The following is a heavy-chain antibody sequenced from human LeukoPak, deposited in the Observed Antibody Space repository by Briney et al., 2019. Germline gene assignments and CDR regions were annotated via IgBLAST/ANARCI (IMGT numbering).Heavy chain of an antibody. Sequence: SETLSLTCTVSGGSISTYYWSWIRQPPGKGLEWIGYIDYSGSTDYNPSLKSRVSISVDTSKNQFSLKLSSVTAADTAAYYCARTPWFGQPMFDYRGQGTLVAVSS. CDR2: IDYSGST. V-gene: IGHV4-59*01. CDR1: GGSISTYY. D-gene: IGHD3-10*01. CDR3: ARTPWFGQPMFDY. J-gene: IGHJ4*02.